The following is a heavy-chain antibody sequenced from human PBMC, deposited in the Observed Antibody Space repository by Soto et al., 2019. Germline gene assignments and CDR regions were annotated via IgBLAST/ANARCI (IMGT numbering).Heavy chain of an antibody. Sequence: GGSLRLSCAASGFTFSSYGMHWARQAPGKGLEWVAVISYDGSNKYYADSVKGRFTISRDNSKNTLYLQMNSLRAEDTAVYYCAKVGETYYYYGMDVWGQGTTVTVSS. D-gene: IGHD3-10*01. CDR2: ISYDGSNK. CDR3: AKVGETYYYYGMDV. J-gene: IGHJ6*02. V-gene: IGHV3-30*18. CDR1: GFTFSSYG.